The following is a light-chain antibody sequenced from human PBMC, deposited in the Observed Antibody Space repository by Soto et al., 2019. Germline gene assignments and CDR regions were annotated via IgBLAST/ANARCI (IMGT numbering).Light chain of an antibody. V-gene: IGKV1-12*01. CDR1: QGIRNW. CDR2: SAS. Sequence: DIQMTQSPSSVSASVGDRVTITCRASQGIRNWLAWYQQKPGKAPQLLIYSASSLQSGVPSRFSGSGSGTDFTLPISSLQPDDFATYYCQQANRVPYTFGQGTKV. J-gene: IGKJ2*01. CDR3: QQANRVPYT.